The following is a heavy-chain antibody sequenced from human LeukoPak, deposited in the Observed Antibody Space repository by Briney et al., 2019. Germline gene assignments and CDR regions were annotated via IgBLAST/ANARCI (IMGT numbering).Heavy chain of an antibody. CDR3: AKVDMVRGVFFDY. J-gene: IGHJ4*02. CDR2: IRYDGSNK. D-gene: IGHD3-10*01. V-gene: IGHV3-30*02. Sequence: PGGSLRLSCAASGFTFSSYGMHWVRQAPGKGLEWVAFIRYDGSNKYYADSVKGRFTISRDNSKNTLYLQMNSLRAEDTAVYYCAKVDMVRGVFFDYWGQGTLVTVSS. CDR1: GFTFSSYG.